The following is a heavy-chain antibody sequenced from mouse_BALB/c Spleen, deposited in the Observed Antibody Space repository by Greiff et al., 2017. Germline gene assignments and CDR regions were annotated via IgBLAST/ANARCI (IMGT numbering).Heavy chain of an antibody. CDR1: GYAFSSYW. J-gene: IGHJ4*01. V-gene: IGHV1-80*01. CDR2: IYPGDGDT. CDR3: ARSNSLLRLRAMDY. Sequence: QVQLQQSGAELVRPGSSVKISCKASGYAFSSYWMNWVKQRPGQGLEWIGQIYPGDGDTNYNGKFKGKATLTADKSSSTAYMQLSSLTSEDSAVYFCARSNSLLRLRAMDYWGQGTSVTVSS. D-gene: IGHD1-2*01.